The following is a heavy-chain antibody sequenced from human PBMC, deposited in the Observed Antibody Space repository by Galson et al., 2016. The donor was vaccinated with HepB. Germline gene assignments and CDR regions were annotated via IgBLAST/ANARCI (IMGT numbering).Heavy chain of an antibody. J-gene: IGHJ4*02. CDR2: IYSGGST. V-gene: IGHV3-53*01. D-gene: IGHD6-6*01. CDR3: ARDYSSSSRYNYFDY. CDR1: GFTVSSND. Sequence: SLRLSCAASGFTVSSNDMSWVRQAPGKGLEWVSVIYSGGSTYYADSVKGRLTISRDNSKNTLYLQMNSLRAEDTAVYYCARDYSSSSRYNYFDYWGQGTLVTVSS.